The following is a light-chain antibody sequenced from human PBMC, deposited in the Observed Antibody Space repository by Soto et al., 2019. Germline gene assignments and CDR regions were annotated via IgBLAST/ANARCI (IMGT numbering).Light chain of an antibody. CDR1: QSISYW. J-gene: IGKJ2*01. CDR2: KAS. Sequence: DVQMTQFPSTLSASVGDRVTITCRASQSISYWLAWYQQKPGKAPNLLIYKASSLESGVPSRFSGSGSGTEFTLTITNLHPDDCATYYCRHYNTYSPPYTFGQGPKLEIK. V-gene: IGKV1-5*03. CDR3: RHYNTYSPPYT.